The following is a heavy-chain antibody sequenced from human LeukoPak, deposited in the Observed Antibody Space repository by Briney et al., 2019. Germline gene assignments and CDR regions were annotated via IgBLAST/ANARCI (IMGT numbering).Heavy chain of an antibody. CDR3: ARDRLHYGEYEKTFDY. D-gene: IGHD4-17*01. Sequence: GGSLRLSCAASGFTFSSYWMHWVRQAPGKGLVWVSRINSDGYSTSYADSVKGRFTIFRDNAKNTLYLQMNSLRAEDTAVYYCARDRLHYGEYEKTFDYWGQGTLVTVSS. CDR2: INSDGYST. J-gene: IGHJ4*02. CDR1: GFTFSSYW. V-gene: IGHV3-74*01.